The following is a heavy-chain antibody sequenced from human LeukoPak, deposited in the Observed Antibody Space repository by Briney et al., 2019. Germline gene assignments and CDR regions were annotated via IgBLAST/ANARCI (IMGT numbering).Heavy chain of an antibody. CDR2: INHSGST. Sequence: SETLSLTCTVSGGSISSSSYYWGWIRQPLGKGLEWIGEINHSGSTNYNPSLKSRVTISVDTSKNQFSLKLSSATAADTAVYYCARFGYCSSTSCSGPDYWGQGTLVTVSS. CDR1: GGSISSSSYY. CDR3: ARFGYCSSTSCSGPDY. D-gene: IGHD2-2*01. V-gene: IGHV4-39*07. J-gene: IGHJ4*02.